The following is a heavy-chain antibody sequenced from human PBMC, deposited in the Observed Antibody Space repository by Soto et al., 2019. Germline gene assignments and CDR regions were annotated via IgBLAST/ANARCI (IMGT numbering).Heavy chain of an antibody. D-gene: IGHD1-26*01. J-gene: IGHJ6*02. CDR1: GFTFSSYA. CDR3: AMLNSGSYSYHGMDV. V-gene: IGHV3-23*01. Sequence: GGSLRLSCAASGFTFSSYAMNWVRQAPGKGLEWVSAISGSGGNTFYADSVKGRFTISRDNSKNTLFLQMHSLRAEDTAIYYCAMLNSGSYSYHGMDVWGQGNTVTVSS. CDR2: ISGSGGNT.